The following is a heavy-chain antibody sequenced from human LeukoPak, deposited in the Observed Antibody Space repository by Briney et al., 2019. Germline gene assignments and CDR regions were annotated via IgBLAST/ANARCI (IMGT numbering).Heavy chain of an antibody. V-gene: IGHV3-74*01. CDR3: TRGVYGNFDS. CDR1: GDTFNKYW. D-gene: IGHD3-10*01. Sequence: GGSLRLSCAASGDTFNKYWMHWVRHDPGKGLAWVSRISLDRSDTNYADAVKGRFTVSRDNAKNTLYLQMNSLRAEDTAVYCCTRGVYGNFDSWGQGSLVTVSS. CDR2: ISLDRSDT. J-gene: IGHJ4*02.